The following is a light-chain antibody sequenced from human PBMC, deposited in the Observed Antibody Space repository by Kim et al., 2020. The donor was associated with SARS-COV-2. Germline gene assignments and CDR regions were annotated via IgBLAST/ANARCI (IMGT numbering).Light chain of an antibody. CDR3: QSYDSSLSGSGVV. Sequence: VLTQPPSVSGAPGQRVTISCTGSSSNIGAGYDVHWYQQLPGTAPKLLIYGNSNRPSGVPDRFSGSKSGTSASLAITGLQAEDEADYYCQSYDSSLSGSGVVFGGGTQLTVL. CDR1: SSNIGAGYD. CDR2: GNS. V-gene: IGLV1-40*01. J-gene: IGLJ2*01.